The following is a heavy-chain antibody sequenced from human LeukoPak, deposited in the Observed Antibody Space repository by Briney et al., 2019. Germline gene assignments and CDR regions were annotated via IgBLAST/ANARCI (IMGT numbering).Heavy chain of an antibody. CDR2: ISYDGSNK. CDR1: GFTFSSYS. Sequence: GGSLRLSCAASGFTFSSYSMNWVRQAPGKGLEWVAVISYDGSNKYYADSVKGRFTISRDNSKNTLYLRMNSLRAEDTAVYYCGVRYKGTMVRGIYGMDVWGQGTTVTVSS. D-gene: IGHD3-10*01. J-gene: IGHJ6*02. V-gene: IGHV3-30*03. CDR3: GVRYKGTMVRGIYGMDV.